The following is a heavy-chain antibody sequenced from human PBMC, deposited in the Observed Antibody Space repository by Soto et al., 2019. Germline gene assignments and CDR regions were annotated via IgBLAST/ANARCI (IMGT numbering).Heavy chain of an antibody. CDR1: GYSFTTFG. CDR3: ARRSVPPYCSRTRGYSVDY. J-gene: IGHJ4*02. D-gene: IGHD2-2*01. CDR2: TNAGNGNT. V-gene: IGHV1-3*01. Sequence: QVQLVQSGAEVKKPGASVKLSCKASGYSFTTFGIHWVRQAPGQRPEWRGWTNAGNGNTRSSQRFQVRITITQDTSANTVYVELRALRSDYTSVYYCARRSVPPYCSRTRGYSVDYWGQGPLVTVSS.